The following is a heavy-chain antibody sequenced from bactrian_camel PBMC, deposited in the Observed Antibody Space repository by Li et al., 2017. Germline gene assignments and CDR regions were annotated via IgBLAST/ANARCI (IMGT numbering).Heavy chain of an antibody. D-gene: IGHD7*01. V-gene: IGHV3S53*01. J-gene: IGHJ6*01. CDR3: AAWSEACTRLIPGGFSY. Sequence: HVQLVESGGGSVQAGGSLKLSCADSGTTYSHYCMGWFRQAPGKEREGVATIDNDDNINYAESVKGRFTISQDNVKSTVYLQMNDLKPEDTAMYYCAAWSEACTRLIPGGFSYWGQGTQVTVS. CDR1: GTTYSHYC. CDR2: IDNDDNI.